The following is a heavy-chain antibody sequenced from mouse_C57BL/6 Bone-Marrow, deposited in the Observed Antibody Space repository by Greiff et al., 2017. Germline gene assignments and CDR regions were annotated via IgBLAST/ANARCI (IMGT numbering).Heavy chain of an antibody. CDR1: GYTFTDYE. CDR2: IDPETGVT. CDR3: TSRYYGSSYYFDY. Sequence: QVQLQQSGAELVRPGASVTLSCKASGYTFTDYEMHWVKQTPVHGLEWIGAIDPETGVTAYNQTFKGKAILTADQSSSTAYMELRSLTSEDSAVYYCTSRYYGSSYYFDYWGQGTTLTVSS. D-gene: IGHD1-1*01. V-gene: IGHV1-15*01. J-gene: IGHJ2*01.